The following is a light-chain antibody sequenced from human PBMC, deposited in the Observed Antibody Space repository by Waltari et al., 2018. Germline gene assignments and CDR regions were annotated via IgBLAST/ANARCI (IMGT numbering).Light chain of an antibody. J-gene: IGLJ3*02. CDR1: TSDVGGYDF. V-gene: IGLV2-11*01. CDR3: CSHGGFDTFWV. CDR2: YVS. Sequence: QSALTQPRSVSGSPGQSVTISCTGTTSDVGGYDFVSWYQQHPGKAPKLIIYYVSQRPAGGPVRFSGSKSGNTASRTITGLRDDDEAEYFCCSHGGFDTFWVCGGGTKVIVL.